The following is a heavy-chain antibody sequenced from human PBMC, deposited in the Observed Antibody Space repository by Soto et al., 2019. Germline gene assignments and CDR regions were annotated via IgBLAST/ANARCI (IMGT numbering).Heavy chain of an antibody. CDR2: INSGSTTM. D-gene: IGHD2-15*01. J-gene: IGHJ4*02. CDR1: GFIFGIYD. CDR3: VRDKMGGSFDY. Sequence: EVQLVESGGGLVQPGGSLRLSCAASGFIFGIYDMNWVRQTPGKGLEWLSFINSGSTTMYYSDSVQGRFIISRDNAKNSLYLQINSLRDEDTAVYYCVRDKMGGSFDYWGQGTLVTVSS. V-gene: IGHV3-48*02.